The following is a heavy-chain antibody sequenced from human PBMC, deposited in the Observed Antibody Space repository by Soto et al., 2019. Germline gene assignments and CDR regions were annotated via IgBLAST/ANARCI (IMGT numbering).Heavy chain of an antibody. J-gene: IGHJ5*02. CDR2: INHSGST. V-gene: IGHV4-34*01. CDR1: GGSFSGYY. CDR3: ARGQVPYSMLHKGPRRLDP. D-gene: IGHD2-8*01. Sequence: SETLSLTCAVYGGSFSGYYWSWIRQPPGKGLEWIGEINHSGSTNYNPSLKSRVTISVDTSKNQFSLKLSSVTAADTAVYYCARGQVPYSMLHKGPRRLDPCGPGTLFTVSS.